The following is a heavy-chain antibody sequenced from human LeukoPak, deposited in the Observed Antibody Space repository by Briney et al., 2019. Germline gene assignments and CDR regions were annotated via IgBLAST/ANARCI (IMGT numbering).Heavy chain of an antibody. CDR2: IRSKANSYAT. J-gene: IGHJ3*02. Sequence: PGGSLRLSCAASGFTFSGSAMHWVRQASGKGLEWVGRIRSKANSYATAYAASVKGRFTISRDDSKNTAYLQMNSLKTEDTAVYYCTRLGGYSPHGFDIWGQGTMVTVSS. CDR3: TRLGGYSPHGFDI. D-gene: IGHD5-24*01. CDR1: GFTFSGSA. V-gene: IGHV3-73*01.